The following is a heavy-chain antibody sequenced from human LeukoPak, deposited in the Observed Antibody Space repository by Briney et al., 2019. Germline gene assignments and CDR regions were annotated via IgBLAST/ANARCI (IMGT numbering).Heavy chain of an antibody. Sequence: PGGSLRLSCAASGFTFSSYWMRWVRQAPGKGLEWVANIKQDGSEKYYVDSVKGRFTISRDNAKNSLYLQMNSLRDEDTAVYYCARAVVTAGYYYYMDVWGKGTTVTVSS. J-gene: IGHJ6*03. CDR3: ARAVVTAGYYYYMDV. V-gene: IGHV3-7*01. CDR2: IKQDGSEK. D-gene: IGHD2-21*01. CDR1: GFTFSSYW.